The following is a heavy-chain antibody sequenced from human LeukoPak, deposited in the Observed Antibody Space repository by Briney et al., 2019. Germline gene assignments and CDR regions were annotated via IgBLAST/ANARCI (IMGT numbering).Heavy chain of an antibody. CDR1: GCSISSISYY. CDR2: IYSSGST. J-gene: IGHJ4*02. CDR3: ARQGVVGATGFDY. V-gene: IGHV4-39*01. Sequence: SETLSLTCSVSGCSISSISYYWGWIRQPPGKGLEWIGNIYSSGSTYNNPSLESRVIISVDTSKNQFSLKLTSVTAADTAVYYCARQGVVGATGFDYWGQGTLVTVSS. D-gene: IGHD1-26*01.